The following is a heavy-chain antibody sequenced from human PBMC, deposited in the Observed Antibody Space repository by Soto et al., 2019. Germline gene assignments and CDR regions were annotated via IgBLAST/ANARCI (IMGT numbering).Heavy chain of an antibody. Sequence: SVKVSCKASGGTFSSYAISWVRQAPGQGLEWMGGIIPIFGTANYAQKFQGRVTITADESTSTAYMELSSLRSEDTAVYYCARIGIVVVTAIRIGMDVWGQGTTVTVSS. CDR2: IIPIFGTA. V-gene: IGHV1-69*13. D-gene: IGHD2-21*02. CDR3: ARIGIVVVTAIRIGMDV. CDR1: GGTFSSYA. J-gene: IGHJ6*02.